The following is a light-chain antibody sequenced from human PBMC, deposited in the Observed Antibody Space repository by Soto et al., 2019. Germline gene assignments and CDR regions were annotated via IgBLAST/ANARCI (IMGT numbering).Light chain of an antibody. CDR1: QYIKND. Sequence: AIQITHSPSSLFASVVDRVTITFQATQYIKNDLSWYQQKPGKAPKLLIYAASNLQSGVPSRFSGSGSGTDFTLTISSLQTEDIATYYCQQDYIFPRNFGQGTQVEIK. V-gene: IGKV1-6*01. CDR3: QQDYIFPRN. CDR2: AAS. J-gene: IGKJ1*01.